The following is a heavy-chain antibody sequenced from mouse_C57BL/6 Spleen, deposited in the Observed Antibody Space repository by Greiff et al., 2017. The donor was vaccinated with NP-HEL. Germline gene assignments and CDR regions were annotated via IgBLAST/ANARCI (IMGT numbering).Heavy chain of an antibody. J-gene: IGHJ3*01. CDR3: TVNGYGFAY. CDR2: IDPENGDT. Sequence: EVQLQESGAELVRPGASVKLSCTASGFNIKDDYMHWVKQRPEQGLEWIGWIDPENGDTEYASKFQGKATITADTSSNTAYLQLSSLTSEDTAVYYCTVNGYGFAYWGQGTLVTVSA. CDR1: GFNIKDDY. D-gene: IGHD2-2*01. V-gene: IGHV14-4*01.